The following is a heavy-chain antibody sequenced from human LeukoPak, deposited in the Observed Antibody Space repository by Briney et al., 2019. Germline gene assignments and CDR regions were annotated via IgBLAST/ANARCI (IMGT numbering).Heavy chain of an antibody. V-gene: IGHV3-7*01. D-gene: IGHD3/OR15-3a*01. J-gene: IGHJ4*02. CDR2: IKLDGTQK. Sequence: GGSLRLSCAASGFTFRNYWMSWIRQAPGRGLEWVANIKLDGTQKNYIQSVRGRFTISRDNTRNFLYLQLSSLRAEDTAVYYCTRDFWTDYWGQGTLVTVSS. CDR1: GFTFRNYW. CDR3: TRDFWTDY.